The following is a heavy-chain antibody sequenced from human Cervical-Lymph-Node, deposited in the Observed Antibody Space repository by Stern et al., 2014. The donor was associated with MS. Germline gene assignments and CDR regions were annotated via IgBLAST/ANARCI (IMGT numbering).Heavy chain of an antibody. D-gene: IGHD2-15*01. V-gene: IGHV3-7*04. J-gene: IGHJ5*02. CDR3: ARGSDT. Sequence: VQLVESGGGLVQPGGSLRLSCAASGYTFSRYWMNWVRQAPGKGLEWVANIKEDGSETYYVDSVKGRVTITRDTAKNSLYLQMNSLRAEDTAVDYCARGSDTWGQGTLVTVSS. CDR2: IKEDGSET. CDR1: GYTFSRYW.